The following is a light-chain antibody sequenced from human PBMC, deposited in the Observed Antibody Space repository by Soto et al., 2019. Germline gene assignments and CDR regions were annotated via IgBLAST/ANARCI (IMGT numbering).Light chain of an antibody. CDR1: SSDIGGYNS. Sequence: QSALTQSPSASGSPGQSVTISCTGTSSDIGGYNSVSWYQQHPGKAPKVMIYDVTKRPSGVPDRFSGSKSGNTASLTVSALQAEDEADYYCSSYTDTKSLVFGTGTKVHRP. CDR3: SSYTDTKSLV. J-gene: IGLJ1*01. CDR2: DVT. V-gene: IGLV2-8*01.